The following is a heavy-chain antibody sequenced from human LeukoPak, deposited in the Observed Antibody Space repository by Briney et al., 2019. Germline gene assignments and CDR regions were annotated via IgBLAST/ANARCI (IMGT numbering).Heavy chain of an antibody. V-gene: IGHV1-18*01. CDR3: ARRKSGEGFFDY. J-gene: IGHJ4*02. CDR1: GGTFSSYA. CDR2: ISTSSGNT. D-gene: IGHD1-26*01. Sequence: ASVKVSCKASGGTFSSYAITWVRQAPGQGLEWVGWISTSSGNTNYAQKLQGRVTMTTDTSTSTAYMEVRSLRSDDTAVYYCARRKSGEGFFDYWGQGTLVTVSS.